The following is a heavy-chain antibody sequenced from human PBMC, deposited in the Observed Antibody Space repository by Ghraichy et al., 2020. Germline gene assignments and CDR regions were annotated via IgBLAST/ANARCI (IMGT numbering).Heavy chain of an antibody. Sequence: GGSLRLSCVASGFTFSSNWMNWVRQVPGKGLEWVSRINSDETRTDYADSVRGRFTISRDNAKDTLYLHMNSLRAGDTAVYYCARGGSPFYWGRGTRVTVSS. D-gene: IGHD6-19*01. CDR2: INSDETRT. V-gene: IGHV3-74*01. CDR3: ARGGSPFY. J-gene: IGHJ4*02. CDR1: GFTFSSNW.